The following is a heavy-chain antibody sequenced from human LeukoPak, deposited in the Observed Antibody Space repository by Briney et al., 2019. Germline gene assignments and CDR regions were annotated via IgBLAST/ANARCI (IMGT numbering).Heavy chain of an antibody. J-gene: IGHJ6*02. D-gene: IGHD2-8*01. CDR2: IYPGDSDT. V-gene: IGHV5-51*01. CDR1: GYSFTSYW. CDR3: ARQGVKYYYYYGMDV. Sequence: GESLKISCKGSGYSFTSYWIGWVRQMPGKGLEWMGIIYPGDSDTRYSPSFQGQVTISADKSISTAYLQWSSLKASDTAMYYCARQGVKYYYYYGMDVWGQGTTVTVSS.